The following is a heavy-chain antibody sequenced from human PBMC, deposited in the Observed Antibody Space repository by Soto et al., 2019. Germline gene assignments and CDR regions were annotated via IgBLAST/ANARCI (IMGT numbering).Heavy chain of an antibody. CDR1: GGSISSYY. D-gene: IGHD1-26*01. V-gene: IGHV4-39*01. J-gene: IGHJ4*02. CDR2: IYYSGST. Sequence: SETLSLTCTVSGGSISSYYWGWIRQPPGKGLEWIGSIYYSGSTYYNPSLKSRVTISVDTSKNQFSLKLSSVTAADTAVYYCARRGSGSYSDYWGQGTLVTVSS. CDR3: ARRGSGSYSDY.